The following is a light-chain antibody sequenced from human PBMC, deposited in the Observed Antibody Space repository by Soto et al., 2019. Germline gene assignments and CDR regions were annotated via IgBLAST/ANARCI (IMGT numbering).Light chain of an antibody. CDR1: NSDIGSYNY. J-gene: IGLJ3*02. V-gene: IGLV2-14*01. CDR3: SSYTSSNTWV. CDR2: EVN. Sequence: QSVLTQPASVSGSPGQSITISCTGTNSDIGSYNYVSWYQQHPGKAPKLMIYEVNNRPSGVSNRFSGSKSGNMASLTISGFQSEDEADYYCSSYTSSNTWVFGGGTKVTVL.